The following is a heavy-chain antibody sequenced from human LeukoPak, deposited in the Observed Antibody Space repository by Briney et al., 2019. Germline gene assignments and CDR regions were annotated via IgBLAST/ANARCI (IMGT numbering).Heavy chain of an antibody. CDR1: GGSISSYY. Sequence: SETLSLTCTVSGGSISSYYWSWIRQPPGKGLEWIGYIYYSGGTNYNPSLKSRVTISVDTSKNQFSLKLSSVTAADTAVYYCARDRIQLWLGYFDLWGRGTLVTVSS. D-gene: IGHD5-18*01. V-gene: IGHV4-59*01. CDR3: ARDRIQLWLGYFDL. CDR2: IYYSGGT. J-gene: IGHJ2*01.